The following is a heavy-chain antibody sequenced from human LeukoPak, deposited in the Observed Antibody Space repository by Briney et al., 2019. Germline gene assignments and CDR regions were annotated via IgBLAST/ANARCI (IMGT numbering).Heavy chain of an antibody. CDR2: ISWNSGSI. J-gene: IGHJ5*02. CDR3: GKAESSASYRPFDWWGEGSLVPVYSGSASAPTCYYP. V-gene: IGHV3-9*03. Sequence: GRSLRLSCAASGFTFDDYAMHWVRQAPGKGLVWVSGISWNSGSIDYADSVKGRFTISRDNAKNSLYLQMNRLRGDDMALYFLGKAESSASYRPFDWWGEGSLVPVYSGSASAPTCYYP. CDR1: GFTFDDYA. D-gene: IGHD2-21*02.